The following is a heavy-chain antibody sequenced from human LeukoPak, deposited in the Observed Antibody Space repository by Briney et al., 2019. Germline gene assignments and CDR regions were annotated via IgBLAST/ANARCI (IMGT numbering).Heavy chain of an antibody. Sequence: GSLRLSCAASGFNFSSYEMIWVRQAPGKGLEWISYISTSGSTIYYGDSVEGRFTISRDNAKNSLYLQMNSLRAEDTAVYYCGRGDYSSSWYLDHWGQGTLVTVPS. J-gene: IGHJ4*02. CDR2: ISTSGSTI. D-gene: IGHD6-13*01. V-gene: IGHV3-48*03. CDR1: GFNFSSYE. CDR3: GRGDYSSSWYLDH.